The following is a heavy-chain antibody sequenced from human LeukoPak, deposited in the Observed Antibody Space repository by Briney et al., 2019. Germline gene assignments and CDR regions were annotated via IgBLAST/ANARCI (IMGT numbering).Heavy chain of an antibody. Sequence: PGGSLRLSCAASGFTFSNYAMSWVRQAPGKGLEWVSAITGSGGNTYYADSVKGRFTISRDNSKNTVYLQMNSLRADDTAVYYCAKRDWPYYFDYWGQGTLVAVSS. J-gene: IGHJ4*02. V-gene: IGHV3-23*01. D-gene: IGHD3/OR15-3a*01. CDR2: ITGSGGNT. CDR3: AKRDWPYYFDY. CDR1: GFTFSNYA.